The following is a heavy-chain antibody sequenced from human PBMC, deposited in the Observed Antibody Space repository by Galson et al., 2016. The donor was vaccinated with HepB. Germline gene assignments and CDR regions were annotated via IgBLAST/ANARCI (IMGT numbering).Heavy chain of an antibody. CDR3: ARAGSYGDRHVYYGMDV. CDR1: GGTFNSYA. Sequence: SVKVSCKASGGTFNSYAISWVRQAPGQGLEWMGESIPIFGSANYAQKFQGRVTITADESTNTAYMELTRLRSEDTAIYYCARAGSYGDRHVYYGMDVWGQGTTVTVSS. J-gene: IGHJ6*02. CDR2: SIPIFGSA. V-gene: IGHV1-69*13. D-gene: IGHD4-17*01.